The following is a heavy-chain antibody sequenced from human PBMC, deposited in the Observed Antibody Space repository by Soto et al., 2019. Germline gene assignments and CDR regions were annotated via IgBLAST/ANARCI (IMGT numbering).Heavy chain of an antibody. V-gene: IGHV3-33*01. CDR3: ARDGARIDSSGKFDY. Sequence: QVQLVESGGGVVQPGRSLRLSCVASGFKFTDYGLNWVRQTPGKGLEWVAISWFDGSIAYYAESVKGRFTISRDDSRNTVYLHMNSLRGEDTAMYYCARDGARIDSSGKFDYWGQGPQVPVSS. D-gene: IGHD3-22*01. CDR1: GFKFTDYG. J-gene: IGHJ4*02. CDR2: SWFDGSIA.